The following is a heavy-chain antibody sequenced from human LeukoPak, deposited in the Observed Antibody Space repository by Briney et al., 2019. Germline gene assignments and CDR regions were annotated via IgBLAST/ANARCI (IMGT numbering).Heavy chain of an antibody. V-gene: IGHV1-8*01. D-gene: IGHD3-22*01. Sequence: ASVKLSCKASGYTFSSSDINWVRQATGQRLEWMGWINPNSGNTGCAQKFQGRITMTRNNSITTAYMELSSLRSEDMAIYYCTAYYYDSSGYRPPKYWGQGTLVTVSS. J-gene: IGHJ4*02. CDR2: INPNSGNT. CDR1: GYTFSSSD. CDR3: TAYYYDSSGYRPPKY.